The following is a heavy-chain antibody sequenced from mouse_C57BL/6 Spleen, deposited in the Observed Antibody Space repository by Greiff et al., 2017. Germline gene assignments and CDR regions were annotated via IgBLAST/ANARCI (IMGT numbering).Heavy chain of an antibody. CDR2: IYPRSGNT. Sequence: QVQLKESGAELARPGASVKLSCKASGYTFTSYGISWVKQRTGQGLEWIGEIYPRSGNTYYNEKFKGKATLTADKSSSTAYMELRSLTSEDSAVYFCAREEIYYGNYDYFDYWGQGTTLTVSS. V-gene: IGHV1-81*01. CDR3: AREEIYYGNYDYFDY. J-gene: IGHJ2*01. D-gene: IGHD2-1*01. CDR1: GYTFTSYG.